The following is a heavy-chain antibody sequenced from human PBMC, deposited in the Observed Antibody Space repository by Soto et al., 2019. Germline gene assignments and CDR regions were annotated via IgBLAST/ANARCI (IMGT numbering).Heavy chain of an antibody. CDR3: AKEDVVPPAMACWVVRIHDY. CDR1: GFTFSSCG. D-gene: IGHD2-2*01. V-gene: IGHV3-23*01. Sequence: DVQLLESGGGLVQPGGSLRLSCAASGFTFSSCGMSWVRQAPGKGLEWVSAISGSGDTSYYADSVKGRFTISRDNSKSTLYLQMNCLGAEDTAVYYCAKEDVVPPAMACWVVRIHDYWGQGTLVTVSS. J-gene: IGHJ4*02. CDR2: ISGSGDTS.